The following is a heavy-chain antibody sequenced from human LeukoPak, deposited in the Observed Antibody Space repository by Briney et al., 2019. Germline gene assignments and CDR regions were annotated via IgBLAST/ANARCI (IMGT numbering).Heavy chain of an antibody. CDR3: AKDRGGPYGDFLNGGFDP. CDR2: ISWNSGSI. D-gene: IGHD4-17*01. Sequence: PGGSLRLSCAASGFTFDDYAMHWVRQAPGKGLEWVSGISWNSGSIGYADSVKGRFTISRDNAKNSLYLQMNSLRAEDTALYYCAKDRGGPYGDFLNGGFDPWGQGTLVTVSS. J-gene: IGHJ5*02. V-gene: IGHV3-9*01. CDR1: GFTFDDYA.